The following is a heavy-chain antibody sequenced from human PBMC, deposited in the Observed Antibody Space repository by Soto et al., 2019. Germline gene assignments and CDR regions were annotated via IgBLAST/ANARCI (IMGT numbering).Heavy chain of an antibody. CDR1: GDSISSGSYY. V-gene: IGHV4-39*01. D-gene: IGHD1-26*01. CDR3: ARLLKGRVGY. J-gene: IGHJ4*02. CDR2: IYYSGST. Sequence: SETLSLTCTVSGDSISSGSYYWSWIRQPPGKGLEWIGCIYYSGSTYYNPSLKSRVTISVDTSKNQFSLKLSSVTAADTAVYYCARLLKGRVGYWGQGTLVTVSS.